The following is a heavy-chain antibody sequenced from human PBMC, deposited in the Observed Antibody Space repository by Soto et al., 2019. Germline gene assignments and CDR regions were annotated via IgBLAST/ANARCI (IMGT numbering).Heavy chain of an antibody. Sequence: QVQLVQSGAEVKKPGASVKVSCKTSGYTFTSYDINWVRQASGQGLEWMGWMNPNSGDTGYAQKFQGRLTMTRNTSIRTAYLELSSLRSEDTAVYYCARGYGDYFYPNRFDYWGQGALVTVSS. CDR2: MNPNSGDT. V-gene: IGHV1-8*01. CDR1: GYTFTSYD. D-gene: IGHD4-17*01. CDR3: ARGYGDYFYPNRFDY. J-gene: IGHJ4*02.